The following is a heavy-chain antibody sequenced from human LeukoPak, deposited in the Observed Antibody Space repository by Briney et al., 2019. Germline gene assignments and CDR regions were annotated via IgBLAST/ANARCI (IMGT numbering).Heavy chain of an antibody. J-gene: IGHJ5*02. Sequence: SETLSLTCTVSGGSISSYYWSWIRQPPGKGLEWIGYIYYSGSTNYNPSLKSRVTISVDTSKNQFSLKLSSVTAADTAVYYCAKEGFDPWGQGTLVTVSS. CDR2: IYYSGST. V-gene: IGHV4-59*01. CDR3: AKEGFDP. CDR1: GGSISSYY.